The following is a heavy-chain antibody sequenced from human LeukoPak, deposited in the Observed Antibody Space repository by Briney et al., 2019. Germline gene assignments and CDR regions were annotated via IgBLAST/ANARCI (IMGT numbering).Heavy chain of an antibody. Sequence: GASVKVSCKASGYTFTSYDINWVRQATGQGLEWMGWMNPNSGNTGYAQKFQGRVTMTRNTSISTAYMELSSLRSEDTAVYYCARGSLVMIVVEGDWFDPWGQGTLVTVSS. J-gene: IGHJ5*02. CDR1: GYTFTSYD. D-gene: IGHD3-22*01. CDR2: MNPNSGNT. V-gene: IGHV1-8*01. CDR3: ARGSLVMIVVEGDWFDP.